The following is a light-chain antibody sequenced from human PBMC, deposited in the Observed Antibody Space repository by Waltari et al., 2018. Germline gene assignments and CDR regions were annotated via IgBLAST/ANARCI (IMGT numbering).Light chain of an antibody. CDR2: DVS. J-gene: IGLJ1*01. CDR3: HSDTNLHTHV. Sequence: QSALTHPASAAGAPGQSSTLPCPGTSDYDARYNHVPWYQQHPGKAPKVMIYDVSERPSGVSNRFSGSKSGNTASLTISGLQSEDEADYYCHSDTNLHTHVFGTGSKVTVL. CDR1: SDYDARYNH. V-gene: IGLV2-14*01.